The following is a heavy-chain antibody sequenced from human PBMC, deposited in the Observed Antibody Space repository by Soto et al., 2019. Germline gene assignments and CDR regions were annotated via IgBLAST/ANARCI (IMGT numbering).Heavy chain of an antibody. CDR3: ASSLAGNYYYYGMDV. Sequence: AGEFLKISCKGSGYSFTSYWIGWVRQMPGKGLEWMGIIYPGDSDTRYSPSFQGQVTISADKSISTAYLQWSSLKASDTAMYYCASSLAGNYYYYGMDVWGQGTTVTVSS. J-gene: IGHJ6*02. CDR2: IYPGDSDT. CDR1: GYSFTSYW. V-gene: IGHV5-51*01.